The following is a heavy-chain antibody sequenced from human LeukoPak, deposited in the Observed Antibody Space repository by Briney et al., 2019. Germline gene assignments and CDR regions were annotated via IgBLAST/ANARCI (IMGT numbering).Heavy chain of an antibody. V-gene: IGHV3-30*19. CDR1: GFTFSSYG. CDR2: ISYDGSNK. J-gene: IGHJ6*02. CDR3: ARGSDPAKYYYYGMDV. Sequence: GRSLRLSCAASGFTFSSYGMHWVRQAPGKGLEWVAVISYDGSNKYYADSVKGRFTISRDNSKNTLYLQMNSLRAEDTAVYYCARGSDPAKYYYYGMDVWGQGTTVTVSS.